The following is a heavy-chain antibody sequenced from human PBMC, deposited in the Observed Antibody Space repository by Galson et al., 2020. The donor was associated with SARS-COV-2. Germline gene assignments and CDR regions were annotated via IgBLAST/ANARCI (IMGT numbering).Heavy chain of an antibody. D-gene: IGHD1-26*01. Sequence: GGSLRLSCAGSGFTFSGSAMHWVRQASGKGLEWVGLIRSKANSYAPAYAASVKGRFTIYRDDSKNTAYLQMDSLKTEDTAVYYCTRNVVGATIGGYFDLWGRGTLVTVSS. V-gene: IGHV3-73*01. CDR3: TRNVVGATIGGYFDL. CDR2: IRSKANSYAP. J-gene: IGHJ2*01. CDR1: GFTFSGSA.